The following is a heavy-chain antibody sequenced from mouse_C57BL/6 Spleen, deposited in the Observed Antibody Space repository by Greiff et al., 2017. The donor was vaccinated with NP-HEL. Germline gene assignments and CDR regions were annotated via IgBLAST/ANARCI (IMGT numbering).Heavy chain of an antibody. Sequence: QVQLQQPGTELVKPGASVKLSCKASGYTFTSYWMHWVKQRPGQGLEWIGNINPSNGGTNYNEKFKSKATLTVDKSSSTAYMQLSSLTSEDSAVYYCAFYYYGSRGYYYAMDYWGQGTSITVSS. V-gene: IGHV1-53*01. CDR2: INPSNGGT. D-gene: IGHD1-1*01. CDR1: GYTFTSYW. CDR3: AFYYYGSRGYYYAMDY. J-gene: IGHJ4*01.